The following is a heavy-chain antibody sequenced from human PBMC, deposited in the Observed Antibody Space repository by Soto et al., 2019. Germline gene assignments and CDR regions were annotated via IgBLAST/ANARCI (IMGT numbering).Heavy chain of an antibody. D-gene: IGHD3-22*01. CDR2: ISSSSSTI. V-gene: IGHV3-48*02. CDR1: GFTFSSYS. Sequence: GGSLRLSCAASGFTFSSYSMNWVRQAPGKGLEWVSYISSSSSTIYYADSVKGRFTISRDNAKNSLYLKMNSLRDEDTAVYYCARDLKRTYAYYYDSSGWGKLAFDIWGQGTMVTVSS. CDR3: ARDLKRTYAYYYDSSGWGKLAFDI. J-gene: IGHJ3*02.